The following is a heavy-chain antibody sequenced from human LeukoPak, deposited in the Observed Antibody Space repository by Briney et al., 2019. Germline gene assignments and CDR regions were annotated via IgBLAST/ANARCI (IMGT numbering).Heavy chain of an antibody. CDR3: ARRFAKVDTAIWTEFDY. J-gene: IGHJ4*02. V-gene: IGHV3-21*01. CDR1: GFTFSSYS. CDR2: ISSSSSYI. D-gene: IGHD5-18*01. Sequence: PGGSLRLSCAASGFTFSSYSMNWVRQAPGKGLEWVSSISSSSSYIYYADSVKGRFTISRDNAKNSLYLQMNSLRAEDTAVYYCARRFAKVDTAIWTEFDYWGQGTLVTVSS.